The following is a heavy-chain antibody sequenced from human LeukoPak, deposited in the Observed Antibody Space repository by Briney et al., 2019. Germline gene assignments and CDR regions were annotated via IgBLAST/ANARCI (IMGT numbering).Heavy chain of an antibody. CDR3: ARELVGYGDYVGVFDY. J-gene: IGHJ4*02. CDR2: IYYSGST. Sequence: SETLSLTCTVSGGSISSGDYYWSWIRQPPGKGLEWIGYIYYSGSTYYNPSLKSRVTISVETSKNQFSLKVSSVTAADTAVYYCARELVGYGDYVGVFDYWGQGTLVTVSS. CDR1: GGSISSGDYY. D-gene: IGHD4-17*01. V-gene: IGHV4-30-4*08.